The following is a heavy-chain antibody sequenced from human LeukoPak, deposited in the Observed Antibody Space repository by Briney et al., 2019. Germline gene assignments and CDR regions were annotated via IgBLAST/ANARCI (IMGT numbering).Heavy chain of an antibody. V-gene: IGHV3-7*01. J-gene: IGHJ4*02. Sequence: GGSLRLSCAASGFTFSSYWMTWVRQAPGKGLEWVANIKQDGSEKYSVDSVKGRFTISRDNAKNSLYLQMNSLRAEDTAVYHCARMSSSSWFVCDYWGQGTLVTVSS. CDR2: IKQDGSEK. CDR3: ARMSSSSWFVCDY. CDR1: GFTFSSYW. D-gene: IGHD6-13*01.